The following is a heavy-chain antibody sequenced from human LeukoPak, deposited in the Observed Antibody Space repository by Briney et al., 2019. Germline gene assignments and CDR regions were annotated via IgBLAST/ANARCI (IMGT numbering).Heavy chain of an antibody. CDR3: ARLDSSGYYYYGMDV. CDR1: GYSFTGYW. J-gene: IGHJ6*02. V-gene: IGHV5-51*01. Sequence: GESLKISCKGSGYSFTGYWIGWVRPMPRKGREGMVIIYRGDSHTRYSPSLQGEVTISADKFISTVYLQWSSLKASATVMYYCARLDSSGYYYYGMDVWGQGNPVTVSS. CDR2: IYRGDSHT. D-gene: IGHD3-22*01.